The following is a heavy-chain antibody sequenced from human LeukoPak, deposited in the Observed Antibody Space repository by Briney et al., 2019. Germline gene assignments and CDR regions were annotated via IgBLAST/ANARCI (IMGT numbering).Heavy chain of an antibody. J-gene: IGHJ5*02. CDR2: IIPIFGTA. CDR3: AREGDTAMAFSYWFDP. D-gene: IGHD5-18*01. CDR1: GGTFSSYA. Sequence: AASVKVSCKASGGTFSSYAISWVRQAPGQGLEWMGGIIPIFGTANYAQKFQGRVTITADESTSTAYMELSSLRSEDTAVYYCAREGDTAMAFSYWFDPWGQGTLVTVSS. V-gene: IGHV1-69*13.